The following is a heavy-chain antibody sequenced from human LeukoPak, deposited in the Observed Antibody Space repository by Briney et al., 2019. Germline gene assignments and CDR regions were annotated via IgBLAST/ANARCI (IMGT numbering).Heavy chain of an antibody. CDR1: GYTFTTYY. J-gene: IGHJ3*02. D-gene: IGHD6-6*01. CDR3: AREGGAGHSSSFDI. Sequence: GASVKVSCKASGYTFTTYYMHWVRQAPGQGLEWIGIISPSDGTTSYAQKLQGRITMTRDMSTSSVYMELSSLRSEDTAVYYCAREGGAGHSSSFDIWGQGTVVTVSS. CDR2: ISPSDGTT. V-gene: IGHV1-46*04.